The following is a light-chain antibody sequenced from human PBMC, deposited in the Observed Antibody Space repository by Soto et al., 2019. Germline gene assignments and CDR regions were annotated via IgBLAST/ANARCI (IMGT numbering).Light chain of an antibody. CDR2: DSS. J-gene: IGKJ1*01. V-gene: IGKV1-5*01. Sequence: DIQMTQSPSTLSEFVGDTVTITCRASQNINRYLAWYQQKPGKAPKLLIYDSSTLERGVPSRFNGSGSATAFTLTISSLQPDDFATYYCQHYNSYSEAFGQGTKVDIK. CDR1: QNINRY. CDR3: QHYNSYSEA.